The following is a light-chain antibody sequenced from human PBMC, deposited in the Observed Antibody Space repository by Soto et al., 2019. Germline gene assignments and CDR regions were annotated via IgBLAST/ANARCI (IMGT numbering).Light chain of an antibody. CDR2: GVT. J-gene: IGLJ1*01. Sequence: QSALTQPASVSGSPGQSITISCTGTSSDVGAYYSVSWYQHHPGKAPKLIIYGVTHRPSGVSHRFSGSKSGNTASLTISGLQAEDEADYHCSSYTSGSSHYVFGTGTKLTVL. CDR3: SSYTSGSSHYV. V-gene: IGLV2-14*01. CDR1: SSDVGAYYS.